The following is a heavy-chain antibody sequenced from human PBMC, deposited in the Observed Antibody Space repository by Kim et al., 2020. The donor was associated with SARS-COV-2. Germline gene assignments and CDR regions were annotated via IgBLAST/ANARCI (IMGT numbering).Heavy chain of an antibody. CDR1: GFTFSDYY. CDR2: ISSSSSYT. Sequence: GVSLRLSCAASGFTFSDYYMSWIRQAPGKGLEWVSYISSSSSYTNYADSVKGRFTISRDNAKNSLYLQMNSLRAEDTAVYYCARVGYDYVWGSYRDYYYYYGMDVWGKGTTVTVSS. D-gene: IGHD3-16*02. V-gene: IGHV3-11*05. CDR3: ARVGYDYVWGSYRDYYYYYGMDV. J-gene: IGHJ6*04.